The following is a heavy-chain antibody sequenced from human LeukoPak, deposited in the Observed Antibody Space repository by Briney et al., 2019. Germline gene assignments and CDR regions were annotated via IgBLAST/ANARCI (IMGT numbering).Heavy chain of an antibody. CDR3: ARDYCSGGSCVVHYYGMDV. CDR1: GYTFTSYA. Sequence: ASVKVSCKASGYTFTSYAMNWVRQAPGQGLEWMGWINTNTGNPTYAQGFTGRFVFSLDTSVSTAYLQISSLKAEDTAVYYCARDYCSGGSCVVHYYGMDVWGQGTTVTVSS. CDR2: INTNTGNP. D-gene: IGHD2-15*01. V-gene: IGHV7-4-1*02. J-gene: IGHJ6*02.